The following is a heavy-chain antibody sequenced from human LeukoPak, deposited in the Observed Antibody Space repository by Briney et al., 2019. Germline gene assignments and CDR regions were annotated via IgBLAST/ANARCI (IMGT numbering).Heavy chain of an antibody. CDR1: GYTFTGYY. V-gene: IGHV1-2*02. CDR3: ARDLWEWDDSSGYYYDY. Sequence: ASVKVSCKASGYTFTGYYMHWVRQAPGQGLEWMGWINPNSGGTNYAQKFQGRVTMTRDTSISTAYMELSRLRSDDTAVYYCARDLWEWDDSSGYYYDYWGQGTLVTVSS. D-gene: IGHD3-22*01. J-gene: IGHJ4*02. CDR2: INPNSGGT.